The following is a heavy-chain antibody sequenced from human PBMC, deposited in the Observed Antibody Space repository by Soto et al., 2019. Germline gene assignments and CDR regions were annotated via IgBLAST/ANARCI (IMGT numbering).Heavy chain of an antibody. CDR3: ARESRGCAQAPYWYFDL. V-gene: IGHV1-69*01. CDR2: IIPIFGTA. D-gene: IGHD2-15*01. J-gene: IGHJ2*01. Sequence: QVQLVQSGAEVKKPGSSVKVSCKASGGTFSSYAISWVRQAPGQGLEWMGGIIPIFGTANYAQKFQGIVTITADESTSTAYMELSSLRSEDTAVYYCARESRGCAQAPYWYFDLWGRGTLVTVSS. CDR1: GGTFSSYA.